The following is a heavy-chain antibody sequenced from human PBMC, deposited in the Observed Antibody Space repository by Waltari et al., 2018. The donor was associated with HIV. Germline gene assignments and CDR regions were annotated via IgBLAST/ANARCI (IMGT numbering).Heavy chain of an antibody. Sequence: QIQLVQSGAEEKKPGTSVKVSCKASGYTFTDYGITWVQQASGQGLEWMGWSGAYNGNTKNAQKFQGRVTMTTDTSRTTAYMELRGLRSDDTAVYYCARGGCFGSGGEDLWGQGTMVIVSS. V-gene: IGHV1-18*01. CDR1: GYTFTDYG. CDR2: SGAYNGNT. D-gene: IGHD3-10*01. J-gene: IGHJ3*01. CDR3: ARGGCFGSGGEDL.